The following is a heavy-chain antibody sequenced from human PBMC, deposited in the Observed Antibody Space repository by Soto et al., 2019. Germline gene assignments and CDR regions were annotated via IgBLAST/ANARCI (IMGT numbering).Heavy chain of an antibody. CDR2: IKQEGSEK. CDR1: GFTFSSYW. CDR3: ARDEELPSGYGPGYYYYYGMDV. J-gene: IGHJ6*02. V-gene: IGHV3-7*03. D-gene: IGHD5-12*01. Sequence: EVQLVASGGGLVQPGGSLRLSCAASGFTFSSYWMSWVRQAPGKGLEWVANIKQEGSEKYYVDSVKGRFTISRDNAKNSLYLQMNSLRAEDTAVYYCARDEELPSGYGPGYYYYYGMDVWGQGTTVTVSS.